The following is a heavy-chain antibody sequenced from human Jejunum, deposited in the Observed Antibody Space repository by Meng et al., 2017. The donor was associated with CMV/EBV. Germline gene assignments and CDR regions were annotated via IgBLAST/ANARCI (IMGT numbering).Heavy chain of an antibody. CDR1: GDSIRSPNNY. V-gene: IGHV4-31*02. Sequence: TVSGDSIRSPNNYWSWIRQHPVKGLEWIGYIYYNGNTFYNPSLQSRFTMSVDTSKNQFSLHLDSVTAAVTAVYYCARDPYGGNSGIDYWGQGTLVTVSS. J-gene: IGHJ4*02. CDR2: IYYNGNT. CDR3: ARDPYGGNSGIDY. D-gene: IGHD4/OR15-4a*01.